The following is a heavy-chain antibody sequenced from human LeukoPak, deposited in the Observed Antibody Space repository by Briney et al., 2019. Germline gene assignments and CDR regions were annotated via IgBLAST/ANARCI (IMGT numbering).Heavy chain of an antibody. Sequence: GESLKISCKGSGYTFSNYWIGWVRQMPGKGLEWMGIINGGDSDTRYSPSFQGQATITADKSISTAYLQWSSLKASDTAMYYCARPRDSGYALASPVDYWGQGTLVTVSS. CDR2: INGGDSDT. D-gene: IGHD5-12*01. V-gene: IGHV5-51*01. CDR3: ARPRDSGYALASPVDY. CDR1: GYTFSNYW. J-gene: IGHJ4*02.